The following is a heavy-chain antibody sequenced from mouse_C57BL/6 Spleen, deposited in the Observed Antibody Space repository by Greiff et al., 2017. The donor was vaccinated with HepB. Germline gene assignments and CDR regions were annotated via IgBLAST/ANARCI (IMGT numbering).Heavy chain of an antibody. CDR1: GYTFTDYN. CDR3: ARRGTTVVATGNAMDY. CDR2: INPNNGGT. V-gene: IGHV1-18*01. Sequence: EVQLQQSGPELVKPGASVKIPCKASGYTFTDYNMDWVKQSHGKSLEWFGDINPNNGGTIYNQKFKGKATLTVDKSSSTAYMELRSLTSEDTAVYYCARRGTTVVATGNAMDYWGQGTSVTVSS. J-gene: IGHJ4*01. D-gene: IGHD1-1*01.